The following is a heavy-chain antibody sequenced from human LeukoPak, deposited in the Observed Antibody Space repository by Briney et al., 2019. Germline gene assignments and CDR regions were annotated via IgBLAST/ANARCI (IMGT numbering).Heavy chain of an antibody. D-gene: IGHD3-22*01. V-gene: IGHV4-59*01. CDR1: GGSISSYY. CDR2: IYYSGNT. J-gene: IGHJ5*02. Sequence: TSETLSLTCTVSGGSISSYYWSWIRQPPGKGLEWIGYIYYSGNTNYNPSLKSRDTISVDPSKNQFSLKLSSVTAADTAVYYCASSGDPYSYYYDSSGYLPWGQGTLVTVSS. CDR3: ASSGDPYSYYYDSSGYLP.